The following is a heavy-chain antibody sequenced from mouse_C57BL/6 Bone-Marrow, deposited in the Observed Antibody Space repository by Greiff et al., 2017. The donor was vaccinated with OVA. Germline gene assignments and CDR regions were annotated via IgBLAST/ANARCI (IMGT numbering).Heavy chain of an antibody. Sequence: EVQLQQSGPVLVKPGASVKMSCKASGYTFTDYYMNWVKQSHGKSLEWIGVINPYNGGTSYNQKFKGKATLTVDKSSSTAYMELNSLTSEDSAVYYCASGGDRVYYFDYWGQGTTLTVSS. J-gene: IGHJ2*01. CDR2: INPYNGGT. D-gene: IGHD3-2*01. CDR1: GYTFTDYY. CDR3: ASGGDRVYYFDY. V-gene: IGHV1-19*01.